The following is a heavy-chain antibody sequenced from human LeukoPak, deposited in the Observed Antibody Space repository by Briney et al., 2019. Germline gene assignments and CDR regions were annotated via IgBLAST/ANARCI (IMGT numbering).Heavy chain of an antibody. CDR2: MNPNSGNT. CDR3: ARGAPIWFGEFPSMDV. V-gene: IGHV1-8*01. Sequence: GASVKGSCKASGYTFTSYDINWVRQATGQGLEWMGWMNPNSGNTGYAQKFQGRVTMTRNTSISTAYMELSSLRSEDTAVYYCARGAPIWFGEFPSMDVWGRGTTVTVSS. J-gene: IGHJ6*03. D-gene: IGHD3-10*01. CDR1: GYTFTSYD.